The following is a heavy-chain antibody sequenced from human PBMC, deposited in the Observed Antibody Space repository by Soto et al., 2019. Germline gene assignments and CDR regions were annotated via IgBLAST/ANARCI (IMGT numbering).Heavy chain of an antibody. J-gene: IGHJ3*02. CDR3: AREVGKNYDSSGFDAFDI. Sequence: ASVKVSCKASGYTFTGYYMHWVRQAPGQGLEWMGWINPNSGGTNYAQKFQGWVTMTRDTSISTAYMELSRLRSDDTAVYYCAREVGKNYDSSGFDAFDIWGQGTMVTVS. CDR2: INPNSGGT. V-gene: IGHV1-2*04. D-gene: IGHD3-22*01. CDR1: GYTFTGYY.